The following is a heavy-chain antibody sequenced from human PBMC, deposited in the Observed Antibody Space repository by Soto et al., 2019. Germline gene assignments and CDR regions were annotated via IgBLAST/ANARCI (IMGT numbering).Heavy chain of an antibody. D-gene: IGHD2-15*01. V-gene: IGHV4-39*01. CDR3: ARGVVVAATYSYAFDI. CDR1: GGSISSSSYY. J-gene: IGHJ3*02. Sequence: PSETLSLTCTVSGGSISSSSYYWGWIRQPPGKGLEWIGSIYYSGSTYYNPSLKSRVTISVDTSKNQFSLKLSSVTAADTAVYYCARGVVVAATYSYAFDIWGQGTMVTVSS. CDR2: IYYSGST.